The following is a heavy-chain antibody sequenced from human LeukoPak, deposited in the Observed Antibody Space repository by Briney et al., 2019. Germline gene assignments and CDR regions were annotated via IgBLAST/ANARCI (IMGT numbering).Heavy chain of an antibody. Sequence: GGSLRLSCAASGFTFSDYYMSWIRQAPGKGLEWVSCISSSSSHIFYADSVKGRFSISRDNARNSLYLQLNSLRAEDTAVYYCARDFRNYGFFDYWGQGTLVTVSS. CDR2: ISSSSSHI. CDR1: GFTFSDYY. J-gene: IGHJ4*02. CDR3: ARDFRNYGFFDY. D-gene: IGHD4-17*01. V-gene: IGHV3-11*06.